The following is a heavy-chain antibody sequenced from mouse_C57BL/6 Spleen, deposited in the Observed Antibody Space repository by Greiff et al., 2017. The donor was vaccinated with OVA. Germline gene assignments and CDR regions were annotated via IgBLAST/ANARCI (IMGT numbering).Heavy chain of an antibody. CDR1: GYSFTGYY. J-gene: IGHJ3*01. V-gene: IGHV1-42*01. CDR3: ASLYYGNSFAY. CDR2: INPSTGGT. Sequence: EVQLQQSGPELVKPGASVKISCKASGYSFTGYYMNWVKQSPEKSLEWIGEINPSTGGTTYNQKFKAKATLTVDKSSSTAYMQLKSLTSEDSAVYYCASLYYGNSFAYWGQGTLVTVSA. D-gene: IGHD2-1*01.